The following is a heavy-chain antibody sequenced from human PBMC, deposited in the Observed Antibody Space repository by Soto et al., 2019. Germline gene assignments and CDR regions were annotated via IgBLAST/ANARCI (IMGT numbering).Heavy chain of an antibody. V-gene: IGHV3-7*01. D-gene: IGHD6-19*01. CDR3: ASLGYSSGWYQALYYFDY. CDR2: IKQDGSEK. CDR1: GFTFSSYW. Sequence: PGGSLRLSCAASGFTFSSYWMSWVRQALGKGLEWVANIKQDGSEKYYVDSVKGRFTISRDNAKNSLYLQMNSLRAEDTAVYYCASLGYSSGWYQALYYFDYWGQGTLVTVSS. J-gene: IGHJ4*02.